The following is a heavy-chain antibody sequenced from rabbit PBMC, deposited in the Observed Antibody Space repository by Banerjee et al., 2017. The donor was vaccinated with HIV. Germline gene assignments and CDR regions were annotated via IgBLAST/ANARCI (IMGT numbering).Heavy chain of an antibody. V-gene: IGHV1S45*01. CDR3: ARDLAGVIGWNFNL. Sequence: QEQLEESGGDLVKPGASLTLTCTASGFSFSNNYYMCWVRQAPGKGLEWIACIGTGSSGSTYYASWAKGRFTISKTSSTTVTLQMTSLTAADTATYFCARDLAGVIGWNFNLWGPGTLVTVS. CDR2: IGTGSSGST. J-gene: IGHJ4*01. D-gene: IGHD4-1*01. CDR1: GFSFSNNYY.